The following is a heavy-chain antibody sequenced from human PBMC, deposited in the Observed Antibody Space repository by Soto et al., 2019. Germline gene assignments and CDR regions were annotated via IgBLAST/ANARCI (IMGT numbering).Heavy chain of an antibody. V-gene: IGHV3-7*01. Sequence: VQLVESGGNVVQPGGSLRLSCAASGFTFNWYWMAWVRQAPGKGLEWVASINQNGSVQFYVDSVKGRFTISRDNTKNSVFLQMNTLKDEDTAVYYCARDVDITWGQGTLVTVSS. CDR1: GFTFNWYW. CDR3: ARDVDIT. CDR2: INQNGSVQ. J-gene: IGHJ5*01. D-gene: IGHD3-9*01.